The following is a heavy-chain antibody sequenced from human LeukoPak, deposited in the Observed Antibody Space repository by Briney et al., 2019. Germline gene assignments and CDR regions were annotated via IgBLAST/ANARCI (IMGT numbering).Heavy chain of an antibody. J-gene: IGHJ4*02. V-gene: IGHV1-69*04. Sequence: GASVKVSCKASGGTFSSYAISWVRQAPGQGLEWMGRIIPILGIANYAQKFQGRVTITADKSTSTAYMELSSLRSEDTAVYYCAGDLNRDGYDFDYWGQGTLVTVSS. CDR3: AGDLNRDGYDFDY. CDR1: GGTFSSYA. D-gene: IGHD5-24*01. CDR2: IIPILGIA.